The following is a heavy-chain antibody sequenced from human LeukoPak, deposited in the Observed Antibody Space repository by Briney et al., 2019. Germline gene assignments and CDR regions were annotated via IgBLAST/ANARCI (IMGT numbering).Heavy chain of an antibody. Sequence: SETLSLTCAVYGGSFSGYYWSWLRQPPGKGMEWIGEINHSGSTNYNPPLKSRVTISVDTSKNQFALKLSSVTAADTAVYYCARGLFGYYGSGIDYWGQGTLVTVSS. CDR1: GGSFSGYY. CDR3: ARGLFGYYGSGIDY. D-gene: IGHD3-10*01. CDR2: INHSGST. V-gene: IGHV4-34*01. J-gene: IGHJ4*02.